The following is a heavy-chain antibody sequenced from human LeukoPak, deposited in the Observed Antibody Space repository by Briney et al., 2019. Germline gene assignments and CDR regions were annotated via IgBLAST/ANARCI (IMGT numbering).Heavy chain of an antibody. Sequence: PGGSLRLSCAASGFTFINYGMHWVRQAPGKGLEWVAFIQYDGTNKYYADSVKGRFTISRDNSKNTLYLQMNSLRAEDTAVYYCARARSSYGYGDAFDIWGQGTMVTVSS. J-gene: IGHJ3*02. CDR3: ARARSSYGYGDAFDI. CDR2: IQYDGTNK. V-gene: IGHV3-30*02. D-gene: IGHD5-18*01. CDR1: GFTFINYG.